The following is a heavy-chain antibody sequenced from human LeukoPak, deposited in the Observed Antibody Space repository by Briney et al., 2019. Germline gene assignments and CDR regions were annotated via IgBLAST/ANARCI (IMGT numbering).Heavy chain of an antibody. CDR3: TRDTGYRSTH. CDR1: GFTFGDYA. CDR2: IRSKAYGGTT. Sequence: PGGSLRLSCTASGFTFGDYAMSWVRQAPGKGLEWVGFIRSKAYGGTTEYAASVKGRFIISRDDSKSIAYLQMNSLKTEDTAVYYCTRDTGYRSTHWGQGTLVTVSS. D-gene: IGHD6-19*01. V-gene: IGHV3-49*04. J-gene: IGHJ4*02.